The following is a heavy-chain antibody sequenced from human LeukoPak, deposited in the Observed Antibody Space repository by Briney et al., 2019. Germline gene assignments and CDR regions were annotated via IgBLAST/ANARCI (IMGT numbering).Heavy chain of an antibody. CDR2: IYSVGST. Sequence: GGSLRLSCAASGFTFRSYSMNWVRQAPGKGLEWLSIIYSVGSTYYPDSVGGRFTISRDNSKNTVFLQMTTLRAEDTGVYYCARGFAHVGHAFDIWGQGTMVTVSS. D-gene: IGHD1-26*01. CDR1: GFTFRSYS. CDR3: ARGFAHVGHAFDI. V-gene: IGHV3-66*01. J-gene: IGHJ3*02.